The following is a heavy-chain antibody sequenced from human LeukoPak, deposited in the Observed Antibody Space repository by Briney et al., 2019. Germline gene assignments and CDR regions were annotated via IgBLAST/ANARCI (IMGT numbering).Heavy chain of an antibody. CDR3: ARRHSSSWYFDY. CDR2: INHSGST. D-gene: IGHD6-13*01. Sequence: SETLSLTCAVYGGSFSGYYWSWIRQPPGKGLEWIGEINHSGSTNYNPSLKSRVTISVDTSKNQFSLKLSSVTAADTAVYYCARRHSSSWYFDYWGQGTLVTVSS. J-gene: IGHJ4*02. CDR1: GGSFSGYY. V-gene: IGHV4-34*01.